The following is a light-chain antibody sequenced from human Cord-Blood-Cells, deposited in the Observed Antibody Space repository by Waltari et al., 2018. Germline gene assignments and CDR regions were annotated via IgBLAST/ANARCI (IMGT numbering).Light chain of an antibody. J-gene: IGKJ1*01. V-gene: IGKV1-39*01. CDR2: AAS. CDR3: QQSYSTPPT. Sequence: DIQMTQSPSSLSASVGDRVTITCRASQSISSYLNWYQQKPGTAPKLLIYAASSLQSGVPSRFSGSGSGTDCTLTISSLQPEDFATYYCQQSYSTPPTFGQGTKVEIK. CDR1: QSISSY.